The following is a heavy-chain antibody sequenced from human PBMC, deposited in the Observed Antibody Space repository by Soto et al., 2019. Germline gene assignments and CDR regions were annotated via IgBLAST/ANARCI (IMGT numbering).Heavy chain of an antibody. CDR1: GLTFRNPW. Sequence: SXRHCCAVSGLTFRNPWMNWVRQNQGKGLEWVGRIKSKTDGGTTDYAAPVKGRFTISRDDSKNTLYLQMDSLKTEDTAVYYCTERRYYDFCSGYYPKADYYYGMDVWGQGTTVTLSS. CDR3: TERRYYDFCSGYYPKADYYYGMDV. D-gene: IGHD3-3*01. J-gene: IGHJ6*02. V-gene: IGHV3-15*07. CDR2: IKSKTDGGTT.